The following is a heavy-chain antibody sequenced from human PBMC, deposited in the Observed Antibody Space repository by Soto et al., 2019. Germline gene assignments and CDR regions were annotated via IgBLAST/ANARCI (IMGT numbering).Heavy chain of an antibody. CDR1: GGSISSSTYY. Sequence: SETLSLTCTVSGGSISSSTYYWGWIRQPPGKGLEWIASIYYRGGTYRNPSLKSRVSISIDTSKNQFYLKLTSLTAADTALYYCAKAPWVGASIGTKIRAYFDSGGEEIRVTVPS. V-gene: IGHV4-39*01. J-gene: IGHJ4*02. CDR3: AKAPWVGASIGTKIRAYFDS. CDR2: IYYRGGT. D-gene: IGHD1-1*01.